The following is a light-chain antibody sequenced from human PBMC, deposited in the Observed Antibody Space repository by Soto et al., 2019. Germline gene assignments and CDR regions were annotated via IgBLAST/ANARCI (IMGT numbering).Light chain of an antibody. CDR2: DAS. CDR1: QSVSARN. J-gene: IGKJ1*01. Sequence: EIVLTQSPATLSLSPGERATLSCWASQSVSARNLAWYQQKPGLAPRLLIYDASTRATGIPDRFSGSGSGTEFTLTISRLEPEDFAVYYCQQYGRSPRTFGQGTKVEVK. V-gene: IGKV3D-20*01. CDR3: QQYGRSPRT.